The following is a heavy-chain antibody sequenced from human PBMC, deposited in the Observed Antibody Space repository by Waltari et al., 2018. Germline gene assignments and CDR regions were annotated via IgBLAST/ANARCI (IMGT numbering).Heavy chain of an antibody. CDR1: GGSIRSYY. CDR3: ARDDYGGPLRY. CDR2: IYYSGST. Sequence: QVQLQESGPGLVKPSETLSLTCTVSGGSIRSYYWSWIRQPPGKGLEWIGYIYYSGSTNYNPSLKSRVTISVDTSKNQFSLKLSSVTAADTAVYYCARDDYGGPLRYWGQGTLVTVSS. D-gene: IGHD4-17*01. J-gene: IGHJ4*02. V-gene: IGHV4-59*01.